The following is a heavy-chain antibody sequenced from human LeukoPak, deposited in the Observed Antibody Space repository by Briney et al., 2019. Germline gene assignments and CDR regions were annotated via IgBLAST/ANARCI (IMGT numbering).Heavy chain of an antibody. CDR2: MNPNSGNT. J-gene: IGHJ5*02. CDR1: GYTFTSYD. V-gene: IGHV1-8*01. CDR3: GRYYGSGSYRWFDP. Sequence: ASVKVSCKASGYTFTSYDINWVRQATGQGLEWMGWMNPNSGNTGYAQKFQGRVTMTRNTSISTAYMELSSLRSEDTAVCYCGRYYGSGSYRWFDPWGQGTLVTVSS. D-gene: IGHD3-10*01.